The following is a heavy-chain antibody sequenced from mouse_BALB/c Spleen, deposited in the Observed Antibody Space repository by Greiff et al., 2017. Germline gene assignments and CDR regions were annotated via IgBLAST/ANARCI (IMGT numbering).Heavy chain of an antibody. J-gene: IGHJ2*01. CDR2: IRLKSNNYAT. D-gene: IGHD4-1*01. CDR3: TRWDAGNYHFDY. V-gene: IGHV6-6*02. Sequence: EVQGVESGGGLVQPGGSMKLSCVASGFTFSNYWMNWVRQSPEKGLEWVAEIRLKSNNYATHYAESVKGRFTISRDDSKSSVYLQMNNLRAEDTGIYYCTRWDAGNYHFDYWGQGTTLTVSS. CDR1: GFTFSNYW.